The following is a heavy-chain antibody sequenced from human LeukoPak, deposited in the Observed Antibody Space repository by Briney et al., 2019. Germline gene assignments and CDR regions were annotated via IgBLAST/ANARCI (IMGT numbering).Heavy chain of an antibody. Sequence: GGSLRLSCAASGFIFSSNYMSWVRQAPGKGLEWVSGIYSGGSTYYADSVKGRFTISRDNSKNTLYLQMNSLRAEDTAVYYCARDSEQQQLDYYYYGMDVWGQGTTVTVSS. CDR2: IYSGGST. V-gene: IGHV3-53*01. J-gene: IGHJ6*02. CDR1: GFIFSSNY. D-gene: IGHD6-13*01. CDR3: ARDSEQQQLDYYYYGMDV.